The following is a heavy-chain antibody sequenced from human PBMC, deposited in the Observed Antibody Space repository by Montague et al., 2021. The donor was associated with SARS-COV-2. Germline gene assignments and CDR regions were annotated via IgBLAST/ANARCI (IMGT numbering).Heavy chain of an antibody. D-gene: IGHD6-13*01. CDR2: IYYSGTT. V-gene: IGHV4-59*01. Sequence: SETLSLTCTVSGGSISAYYWNWVRQSPGKGLEWIGVIYYSGTTTYNPSRESRVTISVATSKNQYSLRLSSVTAADTAVYYCSRGSRYAHGGQGSLVAATS. CDR3: SRGSRYAH. CDR1: GGSISAYY. J-gene: IGHJ4*02.